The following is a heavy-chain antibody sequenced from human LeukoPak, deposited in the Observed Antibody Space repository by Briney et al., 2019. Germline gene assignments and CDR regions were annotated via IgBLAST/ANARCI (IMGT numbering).Heavy chain of an antibody. D-gene: IGHD3-3*01. J-gene: IGHJ6*03. CDR1: GFTFSSYG. Sequence: GGSLRLSCAASGFTFSSYGMHWVRQAPGKGLEWVAVISYDGSNKYYADSVKGRCTISRDNSKNTLFLQMNSLRAEDTAVYYCARDYVSYDFWKGAYYYYMDVWGKGTTVTVSS. V-gene: IGHV3-30*03. CDR3: ARDYVSYDFWKGAYYYYMDV. CDR2: ISYDGSNK.